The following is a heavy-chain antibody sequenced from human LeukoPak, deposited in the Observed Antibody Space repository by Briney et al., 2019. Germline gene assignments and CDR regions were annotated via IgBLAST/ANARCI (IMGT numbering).Heavy chain of an antibody. CDR2: FSYNVHS. CDR3: ARVPVAGTGPDY. CDR1: GGSVSSSNYY. D-gene: IGHD6-13*01. V-gene: IGHV4-61*01. Sequence: PSETLSPTCTVSGGSVSSSNYYWSWIRQPPGKGLEWVGFFSYNVHSDYNPSLKSRVTISVDTSKNQFSLRLSSVTAADTAIYYCARVPVAGTGPDYWGQGTQVTVSS. J-gene: IGHJ4*02.